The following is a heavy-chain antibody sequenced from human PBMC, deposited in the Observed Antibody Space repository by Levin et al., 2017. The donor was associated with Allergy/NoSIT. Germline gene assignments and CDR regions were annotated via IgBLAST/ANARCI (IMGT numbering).Heavy chain of an antibody. CDR3: AREGRGTGWSSLEY. D-gene: IGHD6-19*01. V-gene: IGHV3-33*01. Sequence: AGGSLRLSCATSGFIFGNYGMHWVRQAPGKGLEWVAIILSDGSYENYADSVKGRFSISRDNYQNTLYLQMNNLRGDDTAFYYCAREGRGTGWSSLEYWGHGTLVTVSS. J-gene: IGHJ4*01. CDR1: GFIFGNYG. CDR2: ILSDGSYE.